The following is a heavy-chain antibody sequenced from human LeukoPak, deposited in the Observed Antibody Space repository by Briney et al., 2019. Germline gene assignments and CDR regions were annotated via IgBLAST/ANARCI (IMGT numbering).Heavy chain of an antibody. V-gene: IGHV4-39*07. CDR3: ARSGTKTNGFYY. J-gene: IGHJ4*02. CDR1: GGSISSSSYY. CDR2: IYYSGST. D-gene: IGHD2-8*01. Sequence: SETLSLTCTVSGGSISSSSYYWGWIRQPPGKGLEWIGSIYYSGSTNYSPSLQSRVTISVDASRNQFSLRLSSVTAADTAMYYCARSGTKTNGFYYWGQGTLVTVSS.